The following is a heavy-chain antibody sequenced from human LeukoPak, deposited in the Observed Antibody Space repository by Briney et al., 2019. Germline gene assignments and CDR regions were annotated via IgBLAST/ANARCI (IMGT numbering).Heavy chain of an antibody. CDR2: IYYSGST. Sequence: PSETLSLTCTVSGGSINSYYWSWIRQPPGKGLEWIGYIYYSGSTNYNPSLKSRVTISVDTSKNQFSLKLSSVTAADTAVYYCATLRGGWDDYWGQGTLVTVSS. CDR3: ATLRGGWDDY. J-gene: IGHJ4*02. CDR1: GGSINSYY. D-gene: IGHD6-19*01. V-gene: IGHV4-59*01.